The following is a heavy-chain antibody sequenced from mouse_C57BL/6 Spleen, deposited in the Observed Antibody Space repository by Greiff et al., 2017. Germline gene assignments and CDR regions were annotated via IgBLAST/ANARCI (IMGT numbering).Heavy chain of an antibody. J-gene: IGHJ3*01. CDR3: TTLANWDPWFAY. Sequence: VPLQQSGAELVRPGASVKLSCTASGFNIKDYYMHWVKQRPEQGLEWIGRIDPEDGDTEYAPKFQGKATMTADTSSNPAYLQLSSLTSEDTAVYYCTTLANWDPWFAYWGQGTLVTVSA. CDR1: GFNIKDYY. V-gene: IGHV14-1*01. CDR2: IDPEDGDT. D-gene: IGHD4-1*01.